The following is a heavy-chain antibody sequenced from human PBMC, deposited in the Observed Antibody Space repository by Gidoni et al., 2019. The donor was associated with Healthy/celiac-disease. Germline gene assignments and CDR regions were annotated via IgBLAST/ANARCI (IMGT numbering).Heavy chain of an antibody. CDR1: GFPFSDYY. D-gene: IGHD1-1*01. J-gene: IGHJ6*03. Sequence: QVQLVESGGGLVKPGGSLRLSCAASGFPFSDYYMSWIRQAPGKGLEWVSYISSSSSYTNYADSVKGRFTISRDNAKNSLYLQMNSLRAEDTAVYYCARSGTTKDYYYYYMDVWGKGTTVTVSS. CDR2: ISSSSSYT. CDR3: ARSGTTKDYYYYYMDV. V-gene: IGHV3-11*05.